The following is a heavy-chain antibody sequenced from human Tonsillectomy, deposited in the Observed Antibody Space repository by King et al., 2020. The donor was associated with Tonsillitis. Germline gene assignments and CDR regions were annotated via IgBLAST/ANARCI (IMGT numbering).Heavy chain of an antibody. CDR2: ISSSSSYI. D-gene: IGHD1-7*01. CDR1: GFTFSDYN. J-gene: IGHJ6*03. CDR3: ARALFQLELNYYYYMDV. V-gene: IGHV3-21*01. Sequence: QLVQSGGGLVKPGGSLRLSCAASGFTFSDYNMNWVRQAPGKGLEWVSSISSSSSYIYYADSVKGRFTISRDDAKNSLYLQMNSLRADDTAVYYCARALFQLELNYYYYMDVWGKGTTVTVSS.